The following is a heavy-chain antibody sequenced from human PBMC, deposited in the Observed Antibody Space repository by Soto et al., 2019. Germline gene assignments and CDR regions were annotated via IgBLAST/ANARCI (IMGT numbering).Heavy chain of an antibody. CDR3: AARSTVTTGAANYYYYYMDV. J-gene: IGHJ6*03. CDR1: GYTFTSYA. D-gene: IGHD4-4*01. Sequence: GASVKVSCKASGYTFTSYAMHWVRQAPGQRLEWMGWINAGNGNTKYSQKFQGRVTITRDTSASTAYMELSSLRSEDTAVYYCAARSTVTTGAANYYYYYMDVWGKGTTVTVSS. CDR2: INAGNGNT. V-gene: IGHV1-3*01.